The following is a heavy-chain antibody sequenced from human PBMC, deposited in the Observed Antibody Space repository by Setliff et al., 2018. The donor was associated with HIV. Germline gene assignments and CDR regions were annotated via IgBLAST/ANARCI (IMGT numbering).Heavy chain of an antibody. Sequence: LVNPTETLTLTCTVSGFSLSNTRMGVSWIRQPPGKALEWLAHIFPNDEKSYSASLKSRATISEDTSKSQVVLTMTNMDPLDTATYFCARYNFRRGYWDYFDYWGQGTQVTVSS. D-gene: IGHD3-3*01. J-gene: IGHJ4*02. CDR1: GFSLSNTRMG. CDR2: IFPNDEK. V-gene: IGHV2-26*01. CDR3: ARYNFRRGYWDYFDY.